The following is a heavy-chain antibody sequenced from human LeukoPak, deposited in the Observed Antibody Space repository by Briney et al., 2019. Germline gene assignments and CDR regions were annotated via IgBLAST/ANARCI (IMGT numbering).Heavy chain of an antibody. D-gene: IGHD3-22*01. V-gene: IGHV3-21*01. Sequence: GGSLRLSCAASGFTFSSYSMNWVRQAPGKGLEWVSSISSSSSYIYYADSVKGRFTISRGNAKNSLYLQMNSLRAEDTAVYYCARVMIVYDSSGYYSNDYWGQGTLVTVSS. CDR1: GFTFSSYS. CDR2: ISSSSSYI. J-gene: IGHJ4*02. CDR3: ARVMIVYDSSGYYSNDY.